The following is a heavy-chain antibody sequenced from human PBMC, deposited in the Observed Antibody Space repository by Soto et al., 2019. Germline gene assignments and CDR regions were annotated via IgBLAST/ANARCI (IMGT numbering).Heavy chain of an antibody. CDR1: GFTFSSYA. J-gene: IGHJ3*02. D-gene: IGHD1-7*01. CDR3: AKDDRVDWNYEGAFDI. Sequence: GGSLRLSCAASGFTFSSYAMSWVRQAPGKGLEWVSAISGSGGSTYYADSVKGRFTISRDNSKNTLYLQMNSLRAEDTAVYYCAKDDRVDWNYEGAFDIWGQGTMVTVSS. V-gene: IGHV3-23*01. CDR2: ISGSGGST.